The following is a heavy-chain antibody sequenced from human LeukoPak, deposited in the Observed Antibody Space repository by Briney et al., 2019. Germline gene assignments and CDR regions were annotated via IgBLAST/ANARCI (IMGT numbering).Heavy chain of an antibody. CDR2: INHSGST. CDR1: GGSFSGYY. CDR3: ARTTRDYGSGSYFDY. Sequence: SETLSLTCAVYGGSFSGYYWSWIRQPPGKGLEWIGEINHSGSTNYNPSLKSRATISVDTSKNQFSLKLSSVTAADTAVYYCARTTRDYGSGSYFDYWGQGTLVTVSS. D-gene: IGHD3-10*01. J-gene: IGHJ4*02. V-gene: IGHV4-34*01.